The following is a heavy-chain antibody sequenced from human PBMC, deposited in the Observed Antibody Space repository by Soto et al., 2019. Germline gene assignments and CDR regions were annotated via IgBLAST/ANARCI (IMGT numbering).Heavy chain of an antibody. V-gene: IGHV3-48*02. CDR2: ISYDSDTI. CDR1: GFTFGTYS. CDR3: ARMYYDYV. D-gene: IGHD3-3*01. J-gene: IGHJ3*01. Sequence: VGSLRLSCACSGFTFGTYSMNWVRQAAGKGLEWIAYISYDSDTIQYADSVKGRFTISRDNAKNSLYLQMNSLRNEDTAVYYCARMYYDYVWGQGTPVNVSS.